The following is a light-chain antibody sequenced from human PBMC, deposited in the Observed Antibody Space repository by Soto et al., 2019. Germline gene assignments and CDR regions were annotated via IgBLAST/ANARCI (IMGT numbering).Light chain of an antibody. CDR1: QSVFSSY. CDR2: GAS. Sequence: EIVLTQSPGTLSLSPGERATLSCRASQSVFSSYLAWYQPKPGQAPRLLIYGASSRATGIPDRFSGSGSGTDFTLTISRLEPEDFAVYYCQQYGSSPLTFGGGTKVEIK. V-gene: IGKV3-20*01. J-gene: IGKJ4*01. CDR3: QQYGSSPLT.